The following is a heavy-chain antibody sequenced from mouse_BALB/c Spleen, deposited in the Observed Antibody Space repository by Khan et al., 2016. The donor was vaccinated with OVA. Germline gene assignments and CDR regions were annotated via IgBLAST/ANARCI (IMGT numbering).Heavy chain of an antibody. V-gene: IGHV1-9*01. CDR3: ARGNYYGSTSWFGY. CDR1: GYTFSSYW. D-gene: IGHD1-1*01. J-gene: IGHJ3*01. Sequence: VELVESGAELMKPGASVKISCKATGYTFSSYWIEWVKQRPGHGLEWIGEILPGSNSTNYNERFKGKATITADTSSNTAYMQLSSLTSEDSASYYCARGNYYGSTSWFGYWGQGTLVTVSA. CDR2: ILPGSNST.